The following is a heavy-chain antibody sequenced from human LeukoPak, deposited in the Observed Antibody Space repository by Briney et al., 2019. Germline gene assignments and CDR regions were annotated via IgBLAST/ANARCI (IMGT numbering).Heavy chain of an antibody. V-gene: IGHV1-2*04. Sequence: ASVKVSCKASGYTFTSYAMHWVRQAPGQRLEWMGWINPNSGGTNYAQKFQGWVTMTRDTSISTAYMELSRLRSDDTAVYYCARDMEVTNPNRETYYYYGMDVWGQGTTVTVSS. CDR1: GYTFTSYA. J-gene: IGHJ6*02. D-gene: IGHD2-21*02. CDR3: ARDMEVTNPNRETYYYYGMDV. CDR2: INPNSGGT.